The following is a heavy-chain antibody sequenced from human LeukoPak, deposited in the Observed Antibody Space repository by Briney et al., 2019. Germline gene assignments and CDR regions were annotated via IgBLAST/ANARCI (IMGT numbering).Heavy chain of an antibody. V-gene: IGHV4-34*01. CDR1: GGFFSGYY. CDR3: ARKAGTYYYGSGSYFNFDY. D-gene: IGHD3-10*01. CDR2: INHSGST. J-gene: IGHJ4*02. Sequence: PSETLSLTCAVYGGFFSGYYWSWIRQPPGKGLEWIGEINHSGSTNYNPSLKSRVTISVDTSTNQFSLKLSSVTAAATAVYYCARKAGTYYYGSGSYFNFDYWGQGTLVTVSS.